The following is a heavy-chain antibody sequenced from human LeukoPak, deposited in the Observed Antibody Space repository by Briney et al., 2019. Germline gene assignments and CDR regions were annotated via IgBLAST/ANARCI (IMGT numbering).Heavy chain of an antibody. CDR3: ARDGGVSGYDLLDY. CDR1: GFTLSSYS. V-gene: IGHV3-48*04. J-gene: IGHJ4*02. Sequence: GGSLRLSCAASGFTLSSYSMNWVRQAPGKGLEGVPYINSGSSTIYYADSVKGRFTISRDNAKNSLYLQMNSLRAEDTAVYYCARDGGVSGYDLLDYWGQGTPVTVSS. CDR2: INSGSSTI. D-gene: IGHD5-12*01.